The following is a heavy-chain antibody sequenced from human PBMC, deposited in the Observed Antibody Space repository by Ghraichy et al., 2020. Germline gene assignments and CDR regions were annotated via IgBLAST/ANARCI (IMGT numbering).Heavy chain of an antibody. Sequence: SETLSLTCTVSGGSINSGGYYWSWIRQHPGEGLEWIGYIHYSGSTYYNPSLKSRITISADTSQNQFSLRLSSLTAADTAVYYCARAQTHYGDSGSFDPWGQGTLVTVSS. V-gene: IGHV4-31*03. D-gene: IGHD4-17*01. CDR3: ARAQTHYGDSGSFDP. CDR2: IHYSGST. J-gene: IGHJ5*02. CDR1: GGSINSGGYY.